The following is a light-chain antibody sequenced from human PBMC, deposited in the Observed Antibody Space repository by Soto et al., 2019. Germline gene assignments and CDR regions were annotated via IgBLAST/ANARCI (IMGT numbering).Light chain of an antibody. CDR1: QSISSW. Sequence: DIQMTQSPSTLSASVGDRVTITCRASQSISSWLAWYQQKPGKAPKLLIYKASNLESAVPSRFSGSGSGTEFTLTISSLQPDDFATYYCQQYNSYSWTFGQGTKVEIK. CDR3: QQYNSYSWT. V-gene: IGKV1-5*03. CDR2: KAS. J-gene: IGKJ1*01.